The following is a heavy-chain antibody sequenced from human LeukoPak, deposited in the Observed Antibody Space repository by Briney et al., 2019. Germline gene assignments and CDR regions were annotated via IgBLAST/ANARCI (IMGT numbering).Heavy chain of an antibody. J-gene: IGHJ4*02. D-gene: IGHD3-3*01. CDR3: AKDRAAWSGYSYPYFDY. CDR2: IRYDGSRK. CDR1: GFTFSSYG. Sequence: GGSLRLSCAASGFTFSSYGMHWVRQAPDKGLEWVAFIRYDGSRKYSADSVKGRFTISRDNSKNTLSLQMNSLRAEDTAVYYCAKDRAAWSGYSYPYFDYWGQGTLVTVSS. V-gene: IGHV3-30*02.